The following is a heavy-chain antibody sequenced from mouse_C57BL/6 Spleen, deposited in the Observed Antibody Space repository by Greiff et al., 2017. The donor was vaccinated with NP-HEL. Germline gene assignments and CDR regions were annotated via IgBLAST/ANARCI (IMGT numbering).Heavy chain of an antibody. Sequence: VQVVESGAELVRPGASVTLSCKASGYTFTDYEMHWVKQTPVHGLEWIGAIDPETGGTAYNQKFKGKAILTADKSSSTAYMELRSLTSEDSAVYYCTRSQLPFDYWGQGTTLTVSS. V-gene: IGHV1-15*01. CDR1: GYTFTDYE. CDR3: TRSQLPFDY. J-gene: IGHJ2*01. D-gene: IGHD4-1*02. CDR2: IDPETGGT.